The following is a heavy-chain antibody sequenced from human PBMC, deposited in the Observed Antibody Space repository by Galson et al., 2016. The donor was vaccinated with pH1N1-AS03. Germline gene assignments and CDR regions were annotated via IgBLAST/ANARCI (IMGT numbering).Heavy chain of an antibody. CDR1: GFTFSSYA. Sequence: SLRLSCAASGFTFSSYAMSWVRQAPGKGLEWVASIIGAGGVPYYAGSVKGRFAVSRDTSENTVHLQLDRLRAEDTAVYYCAKDRNDYRLHYFSGSDVWGQGTLVTVSS. J-gene: IGHJ4*02. D-gene: IGHD1-1*01. V-gene: IGHV3-23*01. CDR3: AKDRNDYRLHYFSGSDV. CDR2: IIGAGGVP.